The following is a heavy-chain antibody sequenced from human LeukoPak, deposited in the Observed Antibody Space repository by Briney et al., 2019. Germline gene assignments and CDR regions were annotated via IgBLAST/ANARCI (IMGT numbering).Heavy chain of an antibody. CDR1: GGTFSSYT. J-gene: IGHJ5*02. V-gene: IGHV1-69*02. CDR3: ARAEVVAANNWFDP. D-gene: IGHD2-15*01. Sequence: SVKVSCKASGGTFSSYTISWVRQAPGRGLEWMGRIIPILGIANYAQKFQGRVTITADKSTSTAYMELSSLRSEDTAVYYCARAEVVAANNWFDPWGQGTLVTVSS. CDR2: IIPILGIA.